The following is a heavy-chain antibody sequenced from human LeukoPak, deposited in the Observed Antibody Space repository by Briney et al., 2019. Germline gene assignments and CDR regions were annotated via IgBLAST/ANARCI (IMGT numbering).Heavy chain of an antibody. V-gene: IGHV1-2*02. CDR2: IHPASANT. Sequence: ASVKVSRKASGYTFTEHFIHWVRQAPGQGLQYMGWIHPASANTVYAQMFHGRVTLTRDTPATSTYMELSGMRSDGTAVYDCARDVRPANLWGQGTLVTVSS. CDR1: GYTFTEHF. J-gene: IGHJ1*01. D-gene: IGHD1-7*01. CDR3: ARDVRPANL.